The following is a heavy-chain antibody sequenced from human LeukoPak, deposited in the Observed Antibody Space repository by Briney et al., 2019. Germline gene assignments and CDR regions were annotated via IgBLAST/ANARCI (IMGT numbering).Heavy chain of an antibody. Sequence: GESLKISCKGSGYRFPNYWIGWVRQMPGKGLEWMGLIYAGDSDARHSPSFQGQVTISADKSISTAYLQWSSLKASDTAMYYCARRYYYDSSGTQYYFDYWGQGTLVTVSS. J-gene: IGHJ4*02. D-gene: IGHD3-22*01. CDR1: GYRFPNYW. CDR3: ARRYYYDSSGTQYYFDY. CDR2: IYAGDSDA. V-gene: IGHV5-51*01.